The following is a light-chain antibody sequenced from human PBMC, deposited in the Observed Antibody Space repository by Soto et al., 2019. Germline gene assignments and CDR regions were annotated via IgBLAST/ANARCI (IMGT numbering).Light chain of an antibody. CDR1: SSDVGGYNY. Sequence: QSVLTRPASVSGSPGQSITISCTGTSSDVGGYNYVSWYQQHPGKAPKLMIYEVSNRPSGVSNRFSGSKSGNTASLTISGLQAEDEADYYCSSYTSSSTQVFGGR. V-gene: IGLV2-14*01. CDR2: EVS. J-gene: IGLJ2*01. CDR3: SSYTSSSTQV.